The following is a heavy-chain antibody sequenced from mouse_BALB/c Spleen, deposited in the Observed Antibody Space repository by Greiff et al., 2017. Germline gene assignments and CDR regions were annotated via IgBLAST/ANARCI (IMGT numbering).Heavy chain of an antibody. CDR1: GYIFTSYW. CDR3: ARGGYGNPYYYAMDY. V-gene: IGHV1-7*01. D-gene: IGHD2-10*02. CDR2: INPSTGYT. J-gene: IGHJ4*01. Sequence: VQLQQSGAELVRPGASVKLSCKTSGYIFTSYWMHWVKQRPGQGLEWIGYINPSTGYTEYNQKFKDKATLTADKSSSTAYMQLSSLTSEDSAVYYCARGGYGNPYYYAMDYWGQGTSVTVSS.